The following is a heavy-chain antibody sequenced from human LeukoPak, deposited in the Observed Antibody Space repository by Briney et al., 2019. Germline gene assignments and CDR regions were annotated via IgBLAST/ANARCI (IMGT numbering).Heavy chain of an antibody. CDR3: ARGYSGYHHTPFDY. V-gene: IGHV4-59*01. J-gene: IGHJ4*02. D-gene: IGHD5-12*01. CDR2: ISYSGSA. CDR1: ADSLNSDF. Sequence: SETLSLTCTVSADSLNSDFWSWIRQPPGKGLEWIGYISYSGSATYNPSLKSRVTISIDTSKSQFSLRLTSVTAADTAVYYCARGYSGYHHTPFDYWGQGTLVTVSS.